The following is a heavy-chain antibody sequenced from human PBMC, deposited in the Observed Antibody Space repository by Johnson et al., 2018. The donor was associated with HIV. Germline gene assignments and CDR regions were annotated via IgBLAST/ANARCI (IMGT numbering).Heavy chain of an antibody. D-gene: IGHD1-26*01. V-gene: IGHV3-30*04. CDR1: GFTFSSYA. CDR3: ARVMGATQVMGAFDI. CDR2: ISYDGSNK. J-gene: IGHJ3*02. Sequence: QEKLVESGGGVVQPGRSLRLSCAASGFTFSSYAMHWVRQAPGKGLEWVAIISYDGSNKYYADSVKGRFTISRDNSKNTLYLQMNSLRAEDTAVYYGARVMGATQVMGAFDIWGQGTMVTVSS.